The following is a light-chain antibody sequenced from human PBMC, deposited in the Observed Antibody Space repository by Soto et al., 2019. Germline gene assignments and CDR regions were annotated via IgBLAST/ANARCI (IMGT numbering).Light chain of an antibody. CDR2: EVS. V-gene: IGLV2-14*01. CDR1: SSDVGGYDY. CDR3: SSYTSRSTRV. J-gene: IGLJ2*01. Sequence: QSALTQPASVSGSPGQPITISCTGTSSDVGGYDYVAWYQQHPSKAPKLMIYEVSNRPSGVSNRFYGSKSGNTASLTISGLQAEDEADYYCSSYTSRSTRVFGGGTKLTVL.